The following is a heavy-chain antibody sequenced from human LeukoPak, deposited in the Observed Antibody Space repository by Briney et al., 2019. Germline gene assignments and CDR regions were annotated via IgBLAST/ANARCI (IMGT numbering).Heavy chain of an antibody. CDR3: AKDQDGSGIYDY. CDR1: GFPLRYHC. D-gene: IGHD3-10*01. J-gene: IGHJ4*02. V-gene: IGHV3-30*18. CDR2: ISYDGSNK. Sequence: GALRLPLSGSGFPLRYHCLHWVRQAPGKGLEWGAVISYDGSNKFYADSVKGRFTISRDNSKNTLYLQVNSLRDEDTAMYYCAKDQDGSGIYDYWGQGTLVTVSS.